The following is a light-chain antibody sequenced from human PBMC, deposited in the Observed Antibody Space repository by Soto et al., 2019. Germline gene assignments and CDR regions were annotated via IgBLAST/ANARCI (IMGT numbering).Light chain of an antibody. J-gene: IGLJ2*01. V-gene: IGLV2-23*01. CDR2: KGN. CDR1: SSDVGSYNL. Sequence: QSALTQPASVSGSPGQSITISCTGTSSDVGSYNLVSWYQQHPGKAPKLLIYKGNKRPSGVSDRFSGSKSGNTASPTISGLQAEDEADYYCCSYGGSSTPVLFGGGTKHTVL. CDR3: CSYGGSSTPVL.